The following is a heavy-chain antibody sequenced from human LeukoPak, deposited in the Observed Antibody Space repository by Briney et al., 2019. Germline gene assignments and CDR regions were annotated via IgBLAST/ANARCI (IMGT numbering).Heavy chain of an antibody. D-gene: IGHD6-6*01. CDR1: GGSISSYY. CDR3: ARCLYSSSTNFDY. CDR2: IYYSGST. J-gene: IGHJ4*02. V-gene: IGHV4-59*01. Sequence: PSETLSLTCTVSGGSISSYYWSWIRQPPGKGLEWIGYIYYSGSTNYSPSLKSRVTISVDTSKNQFSLKLSSVTAADTAVYYCARCLYSSSTNFDYWGQGTLVTVSS.